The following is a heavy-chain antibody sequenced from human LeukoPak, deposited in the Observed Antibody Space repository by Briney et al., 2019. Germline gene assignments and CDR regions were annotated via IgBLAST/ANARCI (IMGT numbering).Heavy chain of an antibody. Sequence: SETLSLTCTVSGGSISSSSYYWGWIRQPPGKGLEWIGSIYYSGSTYYNPSLKSRVTISVDTSKNQFSLKLSSVTAADTAVYYCARLPDRMTTPHFDYWGQGTLVTVSS. CDR1: GGSISSSSYY. CDR3: ARLPDRMTTPHFDY. J-gene: IGHJ4*02. D-gene: IGHD4-11*01. CDR2: IYYSGST. V-gene: IGHV4-39*01.